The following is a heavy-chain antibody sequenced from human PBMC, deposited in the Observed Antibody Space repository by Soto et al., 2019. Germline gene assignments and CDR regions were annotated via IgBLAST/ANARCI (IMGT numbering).Heavy chain of an antibody. V-gene: IGHV3-9*01. J-gene: IGHJ4*02. CDR1: GFTFDDYA. CDR3: AKDSGLVLSFYFDY. CDR2: ISWISGSI. Sequence: EVQLVESGGGLVQPGRSLRLSCAASGFTFDDYAMHWVRQAPGKGLGWVSGISWISGSIGYADSVKGRFTISRDNAKNSLYLQRNSLRAEDTALYYCAKDSGLVLSFYFDYWGQGTLVTVSS. D-gene: IGHD6-19*01.